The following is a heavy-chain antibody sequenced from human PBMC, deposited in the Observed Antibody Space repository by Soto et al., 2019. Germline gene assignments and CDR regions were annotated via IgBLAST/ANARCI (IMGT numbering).Heavy chain of an antibody. V-gene: IGHV1-3*01. CDR1: GYTCTNYS. Sequence: ASVNVSCKSSGYTCTNYSLHWGRQAPGHGLEWMGWVNPSNGLTRYSENFQGRLSLTRDTSANTSYMELSSLRRDDTAVYYCARRLPAFDVWGQGTMVTVSS. CDR2: VNPSNGLT. J-gene: IGHJ3*01. CDR3: ARRLPAFDV.